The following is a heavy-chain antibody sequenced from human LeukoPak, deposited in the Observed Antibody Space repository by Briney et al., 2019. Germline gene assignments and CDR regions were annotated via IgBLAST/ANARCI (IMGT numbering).Heavy chain of an antibody. V-gene: IGHV3-21*04. D-gene: IGHD6-13*01. CDR1: TFSFSSYS. CDR3: ARQHPFDH. J-gene: IGHJ4*02. Sequence: MAGGSLRPSCATSTFSFSSYSMNWVRQAPGKGLEWVSSISASSSFIYYADSVKGRFTISRDNSKNTLDLQMNSLRAGDTAVYYCARQHPFDHWGQGTLVTVSS. CDR2: ISASSSFI.